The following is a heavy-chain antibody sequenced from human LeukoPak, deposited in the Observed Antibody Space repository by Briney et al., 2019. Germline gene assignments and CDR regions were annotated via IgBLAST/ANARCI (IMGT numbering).Heavy chain of an antibody. CDR1: GFTFSDYY. V-gene: IGHV3-11*01. J-gene: IGHJ4*02. Sequence: PGGSLRLSCAASGFTFSDYYMSWIRQAPGKGLEWVSYISCSGSTIYYADSVKGRFTISRDNAKNSLYLQMNSLRAEDTAVYYCARDRFYSTGSVDYWGQGTLVTVSS. CDR2: ISCSGSTI. D-gene: IGHD1-1*01. CDR3: ARDRFYSTGSVDY.